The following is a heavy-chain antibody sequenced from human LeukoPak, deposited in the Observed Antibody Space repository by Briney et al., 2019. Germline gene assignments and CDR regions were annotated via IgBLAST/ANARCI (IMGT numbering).Heavy chain of an antibody. CDR3: ARHGSGSYYNVASRYYFDY. CDR2: IYYSGST. Sequence: PSETLSLTCTVSGGSISSYYWSWIRQPPGKGLEWIGYIYYSGSTNYNPSLKSRVTISVDTSKNQFSLKLSSVTAADTAVYYCARHGSGSYYNVASRYYFDYWGRGTLVTVSS. V-gene: IGHV4-59*08. CDR1: GGSISSYY. J-gene: IGHJ4*02. D-gene: IGHD3-10*01.